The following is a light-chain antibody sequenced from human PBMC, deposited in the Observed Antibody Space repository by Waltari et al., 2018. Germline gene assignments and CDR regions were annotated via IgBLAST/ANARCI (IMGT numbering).Light chain of an antibody. CDR1: QSVTRA. CDR2: GAS. CDR3: QHYLRLPVT. Sequence: EIVLTQSPRTLSLSPGASPPLSCRTSQSVTRALAWDQQKPGQAPRLLIYGASNRATGIPDRFSGSGSGTDFSLTISSLEPEDFAVYYCQHYLRLPVTFGQGTKVEVK. V-gene: IGKV3-20*01. J-gene: IGKJ1*01.